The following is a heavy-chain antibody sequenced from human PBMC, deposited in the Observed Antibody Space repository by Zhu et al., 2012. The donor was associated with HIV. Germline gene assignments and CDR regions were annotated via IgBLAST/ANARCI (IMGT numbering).Heavy chain of an antibody. CDR3: ARDLWGSSSSAAFDI. Sequence: QVQLQESGPGLVKPSETLSLSCTVSGGSISGYYWSWIRQSPGKGLEWIGYIFYSGITDYNPSLKSRVTISVDTSKNQFSLKLSSVTAADTAVYYCARDLWGSSSSAAFDIWGQGTSGDRLF. V-gene: IGHV4-59*01. J-gene: IGHJ3*02. D-gene: IGHD6-13*01. CDR2: IFYSGIT. CDR1: GGSISGYY.